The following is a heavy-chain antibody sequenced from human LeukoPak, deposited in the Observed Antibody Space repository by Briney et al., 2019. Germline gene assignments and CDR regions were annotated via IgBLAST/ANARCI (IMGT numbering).Heavy chain of an antibody. Sequence: GRSLRLSCAAFGFTFSTYAMHWVRQAPGKGLEWVAVISYDGSSKYYADSVKGRFTISRDNSKNTLYLQMNSLRAEDTAVYYCARARSSYGYGDAFDIWGQGTMVTVSS. CDR2: ISYDGSSK. D-gene: IGHD5-18*01. CDR3: ARARSSYGYGDAFDI. J-gene: IGHJ3*02. V-gene: IGHV3-30*04. CDR1: GFTFSTYA.